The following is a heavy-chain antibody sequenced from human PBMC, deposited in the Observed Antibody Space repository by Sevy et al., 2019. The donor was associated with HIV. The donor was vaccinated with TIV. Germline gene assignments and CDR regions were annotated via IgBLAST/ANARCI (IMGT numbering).Heavy chain of an antibody. J-gene: IGHJ3*02. CDR1: GGSFSGYY. D-gene: IGHD2-2*01. V-gene: IGHV4-34*01. Sequence: SETLSLTCAVYGGSFSGYYWSWIRQPPGKGLEWIGEINHRGSTNYNPSLKSRVTISGDTSKNQFSLKLSSVTAADTAVYCCARHCSGTSCSHAFDIWGQGTMVTVSS. CDR3: ARHCSGTSCSHAFDI. CDR2: INHRGST.